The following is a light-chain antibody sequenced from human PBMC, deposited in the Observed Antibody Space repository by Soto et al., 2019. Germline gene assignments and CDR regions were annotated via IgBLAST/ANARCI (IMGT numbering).Light chain of an antibody. CDR2: RNN. V-gene: IGLV1-47*01. CDR1: SSNIGSNY. Sequence: QSVLTQPPSASGTPGQRVTISCSGSSSNIGSNYVYWYQQLPGTAPKLLIYRNNQRPSGVPDRFSGSKPGTSASLAISGLRSEDKADYYCAAWDDSLSGRVVFGGGTKLTVL. CDR3: AAWDDSLSGRVV. J-gene: IGLJ2*01.